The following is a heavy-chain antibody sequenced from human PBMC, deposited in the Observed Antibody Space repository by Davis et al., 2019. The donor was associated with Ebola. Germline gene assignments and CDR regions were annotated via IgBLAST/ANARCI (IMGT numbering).Heavy chain of an antibody. CDR3: ARLDYYDSSGLLLPFDY. CDR1: GYIFTSYW. V-gene: IGHV5-51*01. Sequence: VESLMIPCKGSGYIFTSYWIGWVLQMPGKGLEWMGIIYPCDSDTRSSPSFQGQVTISADKSISTAYLQWSSLKASDTAMYYCARLDYYDSSGLLLPFDYWGQGTLVTVSS. D-gene: IGHD3-22*01. J-gene: IGHJ4*02. CDR2: IYPCDSDT.